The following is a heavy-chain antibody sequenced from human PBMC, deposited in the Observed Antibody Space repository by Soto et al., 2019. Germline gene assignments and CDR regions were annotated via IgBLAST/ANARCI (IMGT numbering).Heavy chain of an antibody. J-gene: IGHJ6*02. CDR3: ARSPLMDV. V-gene: IGHV4-39*01. CDR1: GGSISSSSYY. Sequence: SETLSLTCTVSGGSISSSSYYWGWIRQPPGKGLEWIGSIYYSGSTYYNPSLKSRVTISVDTSKNQFSLKLSSVTAADTAVYYCARSPLMDVWGQGTTVTVSS. CDR2: IYYSGST.